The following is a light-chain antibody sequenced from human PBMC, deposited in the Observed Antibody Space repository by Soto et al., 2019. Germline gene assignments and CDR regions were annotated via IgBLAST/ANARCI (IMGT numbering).Light chain of an antibody. CDR1: SSNIGSYT. V-gene: IGLV1-44*01. Sequence: QSVLTQPPSASGTPGQRVTISCSGSSSNIGSYTVNWYQQLPGTAPKLLSYSNNQRPSGVPDRFSGSKSGTSVSLAISGLQSEDEADYYCAAWDDSLNAVVFGGGTKLTLL. CDR3: AAWDDSLNAVV. J-gene: IGLJ2*01. CDR2: SNN.